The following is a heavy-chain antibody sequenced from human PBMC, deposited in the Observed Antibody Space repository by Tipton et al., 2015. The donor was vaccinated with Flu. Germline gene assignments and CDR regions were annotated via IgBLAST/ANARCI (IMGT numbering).Heavy chain of an antibody. CDR3: ARGSPDTTMVTPDY. D-gene: IGHD5-18*01. CDR2: ISGYNGNT. J-gene: IGHJ4*02. V-gene: IGHV1-18*01. Sequence: QLVQSGAEVKKPGASVKVSCKASGYIFTSYAISWVRQAPGQGLKWMGWISGYNGNTNYAQMFQGRVSMTTDTSTTTAYMELRSLGSDDTAVYYCARGSPDTTMVTPDYWGQGTLVTVSS. CDR1: GYIFTSYA.